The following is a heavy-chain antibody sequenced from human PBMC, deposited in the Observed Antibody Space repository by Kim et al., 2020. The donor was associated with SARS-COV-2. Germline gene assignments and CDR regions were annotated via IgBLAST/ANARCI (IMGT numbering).Heavy chain of an antibody. D-gene: IGHD5-18*01. CDR1: GTSMRSGSNT. V-gene: IGHV4-39*01. J-gene: IGHJ4*01. CDR3: ARHGKGGYNYGHYYFD. Sequence: SETLSLTCTVSGTSMRSGSNTCGWIRQPPGKGLEWIGSISYSGTTYYNPSLKSRVTISADPSKNHFSLKLNSLTAADTAVYYCARHGKGGYNYGHYYFD. CDR2: ISYSGTT.